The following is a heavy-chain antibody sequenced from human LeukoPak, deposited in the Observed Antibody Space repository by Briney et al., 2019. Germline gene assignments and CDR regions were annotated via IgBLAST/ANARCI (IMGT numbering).Heavy chain of an antibody. CDR2: ISYDGSNK. J-gene: IGHJ4*02. CDR1: GFTFSSYG. D-gene: IGHD2-15*01. CDR3: AKADGGYCSGGSCYGQSVNY. Sequence: GRSLRLSCAASGFTFSSYGMHWVRQAPGKGLEWVAVISYDGSNKYYADSVKGRFTISRDNSKNTLYLQMSSLRAEDAAVYYCAKADGGYCSGGSCYGQSVNYWGQGTLVTVSS. V-gene: IGHV3-30*18.